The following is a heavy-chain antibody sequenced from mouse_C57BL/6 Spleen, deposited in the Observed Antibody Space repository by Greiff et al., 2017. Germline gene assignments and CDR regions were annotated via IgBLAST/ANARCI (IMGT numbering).Heavy chain of an antibody. J-gene: IGHJ2*01. V-gene: IGHV1-26*01. CDR1: GYTFTDYY. CDR3: AREVGYYGSSL. Sequence: VQLQQSGPELVKPGASVKISCKASGYTFTDYYMNWVKQSHGKSLEWIGDINPNNGGTSYNQKFKGKATLTVDKSSSTAYMELRSLTSEDSAVYYCAREVGYYGSSLWGQGTTLTVSS. CDR2: INPNNGGT. D-gene: IGHD1-1*01.